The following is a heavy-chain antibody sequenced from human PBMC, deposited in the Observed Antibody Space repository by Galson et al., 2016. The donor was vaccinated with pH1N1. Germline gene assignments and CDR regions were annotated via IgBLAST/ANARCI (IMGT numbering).Heavy chain of an antibody. CDR3: AREGCGGSCYYYYYYYGMDV. D-gene: IGHD2-15*01. J-gene: IGHJ6*02. CDR2: ISGSGRT. V-gene: IGHV4-30-4*01. Sequence: TLSLTCSVSGDSVNSGDYYWSWIRQSPGRGLEWIGCISGSGRTYYNPSLKNRLTISLDASKSQFSLRLASVTAPDTATYYCAREGCGGSCYYYYYYYGMDVWGQGATVVVPS. CDR1: GDSVNSGDYY.